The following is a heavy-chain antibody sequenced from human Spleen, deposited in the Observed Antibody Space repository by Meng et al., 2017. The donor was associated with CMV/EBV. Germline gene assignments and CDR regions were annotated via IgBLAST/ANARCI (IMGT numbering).Heavy chain of an antibody. Sequence: ASVKVSCKVYGHAFNNYGLTWVRQAPGQGLEWMGWISVYNGDTNYAQNFQGRVTMTTDTSTSTAYMELRSLRSDDTAVYYCARSPSAFDGFDVWGQGTTVTVSS. CDR2: ISVYNGDT. CDR1: GHAFNNYG. J-gene: IGHJ3*01. CDR3: ARSPSAFDGFDV. V-gene: IGHV1-18*04.